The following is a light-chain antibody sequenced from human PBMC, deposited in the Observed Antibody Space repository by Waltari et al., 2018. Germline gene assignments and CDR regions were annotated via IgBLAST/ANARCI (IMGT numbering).Light chain of an antibody. J-gene: IGKJ2*01. CDR2: AAS. Sequence: EIVLTQSPGTLSLSPGERATLSCRASQSVDNTYLAWYQKKPGQAPRLLIFAASNRATGIPDRFRGGGSGTDFILTISRVEPEDFAVYYCQQYGGSLPYTFGQGTKLEIK. V-gene: IGKV3-20*01. CDR1: QSVDNTY. CDR3: QQYGGSLPYT.